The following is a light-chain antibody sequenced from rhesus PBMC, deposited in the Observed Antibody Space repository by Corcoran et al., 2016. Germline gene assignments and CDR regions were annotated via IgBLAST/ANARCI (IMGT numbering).Light chain of an antibody. V-gene: IGKV1-22*01. Sequence: DIQMTQSPSSLSASVGDTVTITCRASQSISFWLDWFQQKPGKAPKLLIYESSSLPSGVPSRFSGSGSGTDFTLTITRLQPADFAVYYCLQYNSDPPTFGQGTKVEIK. CDR2: ESS. J-gene: IGKJ1*01. CDR1: QSISFW. CDR3: LQYNSDPPT.